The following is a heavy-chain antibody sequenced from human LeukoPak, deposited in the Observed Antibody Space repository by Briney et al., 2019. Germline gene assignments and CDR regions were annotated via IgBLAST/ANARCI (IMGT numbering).Heavy chain of an antibody. D-gene: IGHD2-2*01. CDR1: GGSFSGYY. CDR3: AADCSSTSCYPRLVY. V-gene: IGHV4-34*01. CDR2: INHSGST. Sequence: SETLSLTCAVYGGSFSGYYWSWIRQPPGKGLEWIGEINHSGSTNYNPSLKSRVTISVDTSKNQFSLKLSSVTAADTAVYYCAADCSSTSCYPRLVYWGQGTLVTVSS. J-gene: IGHJ4*02.